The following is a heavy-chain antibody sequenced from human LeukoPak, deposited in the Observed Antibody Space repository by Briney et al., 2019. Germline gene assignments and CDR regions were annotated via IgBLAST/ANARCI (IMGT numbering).Heavy chain of an antibody. CDR3: ARDGDVDIVATISGHSYGLGYGYS. J-gene: IGHJ4*02. V-gene: IGHV1-2*06. CDR2: INPNSGGT. Sequence: ASVKVSCKASGYTFTGYYMHWVRQAPGQGLEWMGRINPNSGGTNYAQKFQGRVTMTRDTSISTAYMELSRLRSDDTAVYYCARDGDVDIVATISGHSYGLGYGYSWGRGTLVTVSS. D-gene: IGHD5-12*01. CDR1: GYTFTGYY.